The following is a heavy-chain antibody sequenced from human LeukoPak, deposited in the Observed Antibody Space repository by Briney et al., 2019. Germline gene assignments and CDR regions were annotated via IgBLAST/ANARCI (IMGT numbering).Heavy chain of an antibody. CDR3: AKDTSPSITMVRGVIID. D-gene: IGHD3-10*01. CDR2: ISWNSGSI. J-gene: IGHJ4*02. CDR1: GFTFDDYA. V-gene: IGHV3-9*01. Sequence: GGSLRLSCAASGFTFDDYAMHWVRQAPGKGLEWASGISWNSGSIGYADSVKGRFTISRDNAKNSLYLQMNSLRAEDTALYYCAKDTSPSITMVRGVIIDWGQGTLVTVSS.